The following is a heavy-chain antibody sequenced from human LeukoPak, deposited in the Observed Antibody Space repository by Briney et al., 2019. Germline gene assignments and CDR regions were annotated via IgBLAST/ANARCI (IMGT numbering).Heavy chain of an antibody. D-gene: IGHD3-16*01. J-gene: IGHJ3*02. CDR3: ARVTKRGGDAFDI. V-gene: IGHV4-61*02. Sequence: SETQSLTCTVSGGSISSGSYYWSWIRQPAGKGLEWIGRIYTSGSTNYNPSLKSRVTISVDTSKNQFSLKLSSVTAADTAVYYCARVTKRGGDAFDIWGQGTMVTVSS. CDR2: IYTSGST. CDR1: GGSISSGSYY.